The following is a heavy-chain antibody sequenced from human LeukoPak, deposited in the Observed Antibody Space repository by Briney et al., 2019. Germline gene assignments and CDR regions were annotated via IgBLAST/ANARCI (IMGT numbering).Heavy chain of an antibody. J-gene: IGHJ4*02. CDR2: ISGVGDRT. CDR1: GFTFSRYA. CDR3: AKGFGDTTFGVVTANDC. V-gene: IGHV3-23*01. Sequence: PGGSLRLSCAASGFTFSRYAMTWVRQAPGKGLEWVSTISGVGDRTYFADSVKGRFTVSRDNSKSTLYLQMNRLRAEDTAVYYCAKGFGDTTFGVVTANDCWGQGILVIVSS. D-gene: IGHD3-3*01.